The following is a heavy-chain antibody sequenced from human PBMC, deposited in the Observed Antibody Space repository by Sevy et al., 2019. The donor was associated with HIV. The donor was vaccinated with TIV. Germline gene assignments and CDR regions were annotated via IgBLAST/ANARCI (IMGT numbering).Heavy chain of an antibody. J-gene: IGHJ4*02. D-gene: IGHD3-22*01. Sequence: GGSLRLSCAASGFTFNTYAMSWVRQAPGKGLEWVSAISGSAFNICYADSVKGRLTISRDNSKNTLYLQMNSLRAEDTAVYYCAKEGPGYNYDSSGSFDYWGQGTLVTVSS. V-gene: IGHV3-23*01. CDR1: GFTFNTYA. CDR3: AKEGPGYNYDSSGSFDY. CDR2: ISGSAFNI.